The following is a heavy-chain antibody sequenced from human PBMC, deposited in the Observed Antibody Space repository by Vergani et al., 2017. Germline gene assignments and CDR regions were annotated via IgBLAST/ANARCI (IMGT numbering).Heavy chain of an antibody. V-gene: IGHV3-74*01. Sequence: VQLVESGGGLVQPGGSLRLSCTASGFTFSNYWMQWVRQAPGKGLMWVSRINSDGDSRSYADSVKGRFTISRDNAKNTLYLQMDSLRAEDTAVYYCARDGWELLDYFDYMDVWGKGTTVTVSS. CDR3: ARDGWELLDYFDYMDV. CDR2: INSDGDSR. J-gene: IGHJ6*03. CDR1: GFTFSNYW. D-gene: IGHD1-26*01.